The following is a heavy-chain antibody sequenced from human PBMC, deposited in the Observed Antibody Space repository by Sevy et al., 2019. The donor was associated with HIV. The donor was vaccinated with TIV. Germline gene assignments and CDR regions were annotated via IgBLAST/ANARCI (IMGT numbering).Heavy chain of an antibody. V-gene: IGHV3-48*02. J-gene: IGHJ3*02. CDR1: GFTFSSYS. Sequence: GGSLRLSCAASGFTFSSYSMNWVRQAPGKGLEWVSYISSRSSTIYYADSVKGRFTISRDNAKNSLYLQMNSLRDEDTTVYYCVEGRGYGSAGTCTDVFDIWGQGTMVSVSS. D-gene: IGHD2-15*01. CDR3: VEGRGYGSAGTCTDVFDI. CDR2: ISSRSSTI.